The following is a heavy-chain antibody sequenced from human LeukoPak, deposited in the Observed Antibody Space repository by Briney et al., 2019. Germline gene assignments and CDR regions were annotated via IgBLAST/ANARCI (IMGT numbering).Heavy chain of an antibody. J-gene: IGHJ4*02. CDR3: ARDLGHGSGSYGDY. Sequence: SVKVSCKASGGTFSNYAISWVRQAPGQGLEWMGRIIPLLGIANYAQKFQGRVTITADKSTSTAYMELSSLRSEDTAVYYCARDLGHGSGSYGDYWGQGTLVTVSS. CDR1: GGTFSNYA. CDR2: IIPLLGIA. D-gene: IGHD3-10*01. V-gene: IGHV1-69*04.